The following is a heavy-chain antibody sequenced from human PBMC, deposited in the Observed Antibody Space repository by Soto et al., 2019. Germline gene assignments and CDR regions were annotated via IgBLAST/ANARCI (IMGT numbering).Heavy chain of an antibody. CDR1: GYTFTSYG. D-gene: IGHD6-13*01. CDR2: ISAYNGNT. V-gene: IGHV1-18*01. Sequence: ASVKVSCKASGYTFTSYGISWVRQAPGQGLEWMGWISAYNGNTNYAQKLQGRVTMTTDTSTSTAYMELRSLRSDDTAVYYRLFVAAGTFDYWGQGTLVTVSS. CDR3: LFVAAGTFDY. J-gene: IGHJ4*02.